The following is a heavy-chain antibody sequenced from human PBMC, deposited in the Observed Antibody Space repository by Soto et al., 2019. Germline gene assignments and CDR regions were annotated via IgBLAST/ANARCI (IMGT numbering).Heavy chain of an antibody. V-gene: IGHV4-61*05. CDR2: IYYSGST. D-gene: IGHD5-18*01. J-gene: IGHJ4*02. CDR3: ARHEHSYGYRGFDY. CDR1: GASISSNTYY. Sequence: PSETLSLTCTVSGASISSNTYYWAWIRQPPGKGLEWIGYIYYSGSTNYNPSLKSRVTISVDTSKNQFSLKLSSVTAADTAVYYCARHEHSYGYRGFDYWGQGTLVTVSS.